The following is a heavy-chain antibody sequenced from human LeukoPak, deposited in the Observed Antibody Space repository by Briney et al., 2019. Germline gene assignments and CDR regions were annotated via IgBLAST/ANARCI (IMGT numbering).Heavy chain of an antibody. V-gene: IGHV1-24*01. CDR1: GYTLTELS. CDR3: ATAPARSGGWYVDY. D-gene: IGHD6-19*01. Sequence: ASVKVSCKVSGYTLTELSIHWVRQAPGKGLEWMGGLDSEDGETTYAQKFQGRVTMTEDTSTDTAYMELSSLRSEDTAVYYCATAPARSGGWYVDYWGQGTLVTVSS. CDR2: LDSEDGET. J-gene: IGHJ4*02.